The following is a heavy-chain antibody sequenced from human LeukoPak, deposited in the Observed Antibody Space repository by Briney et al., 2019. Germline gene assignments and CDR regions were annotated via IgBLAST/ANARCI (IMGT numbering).Heavy chain of an antibody. V-gene: IGHV1-2*02. D-gene: IGHD2-21*02. Sequence: ASVKASCKASGYTFTGYCMHWVRQAPGQGLEWMGWINPNSDGTNYAQKFQGRVTMTRDTSISTAYMELSRLRSDDTAVYYCARDRAYCGGDCYSSLAHGMDVWGQGTTVTVSS. CDR1: GYTFTGYC. J-gene: IGHJ6*02. CDR3: ARDRAYCGGDCYSSLAHGMDV. CDR2: INPNSDGT.